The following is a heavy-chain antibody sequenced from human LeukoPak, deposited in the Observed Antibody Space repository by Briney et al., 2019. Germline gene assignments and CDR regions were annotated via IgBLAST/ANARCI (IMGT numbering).Heavy chain of an antibody. J-gene: IGHJ5*02. CDR3: ARGRSPNWFDL. Sequence: PSQTLSLTCVISGDSVSSTTITWNWIRQSPTRGLEWLSRTYYRSTWNHDFAVSVRSRITVNPDTSRNQLSLQLNSVTPEDAAVYYCARGRSPNWFDLWGPGTLVTVSP. CDR1: GDSVSSTTIT. V-gene: IGHV6-1*01. CDR2: TYYRSTWNH.